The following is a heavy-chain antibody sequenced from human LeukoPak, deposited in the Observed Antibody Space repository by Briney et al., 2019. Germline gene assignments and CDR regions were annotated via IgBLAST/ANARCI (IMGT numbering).Heavy chain of an antibody. V-gene: IGHV1-46*01. J-gene: IGHJ3*02. D-gene: IGHD6-19*01. CDR1: GYTFTSYY. Sequence: ASVKVSCKASGYTFTSYYMHWVRQAPGQGLEWMGIINPSGGSTSYAQKFQGRVTMTGDTSISTAYMELSSLRSEDTAVYYCATVFGWYLGAFDIWGQGTMVTVSS. CDR2: INPSGGST. CDR3: ATVFGWYLGAFDI.